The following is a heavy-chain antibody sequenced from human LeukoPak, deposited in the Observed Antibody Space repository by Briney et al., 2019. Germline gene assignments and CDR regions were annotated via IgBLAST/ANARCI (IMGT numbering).Heavy chain of an antibody. V-gene: IGHV4-34*01. CDR2: INHSGST. CDR1: GGSFSNYY. CDR3: ASGRWFDP. J-gene: IGHJ5*02. Sequence: SETLSLTCAVYGGSFSNYYWSWIRQPPGKGLEWIGEINHSGSTSYNPSLKSRVTMSVDTSKNQFSLKLSSVTAADTAVYYCASGRWFDPWGQGTLVTVSS.